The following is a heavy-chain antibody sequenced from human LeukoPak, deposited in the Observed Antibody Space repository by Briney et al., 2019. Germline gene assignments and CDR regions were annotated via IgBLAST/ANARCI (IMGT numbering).Heavy chain of an antibody. CDR3: ARGMPYYYYYYMDV. D-gene: IGHD2-2*01. CDR2: IYTSGST. J-gene: IGHJ6*03. Sequence: PSETLPLTCTVTGCTISSYYWSWLRQPAGKGLEGIGRIYTSGSTNYNPSLKSRVTMSVATSKNHFSLKLSSVTAADTAVYYCARGMPYYYYYYMDVWGKGTTVTVSS. CDR1: GCTISSYY. V-gene: IGHV4-4*07.